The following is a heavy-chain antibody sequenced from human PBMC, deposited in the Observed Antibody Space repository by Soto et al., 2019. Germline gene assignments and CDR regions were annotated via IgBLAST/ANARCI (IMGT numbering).Heavy chain of an antibody. CDR1: GYTFTGHY. J-gene: IGHJ4*02. Sequence: EASVKVSCKASGYTFTGHYIHWVRQAPEQGPEWMGEIGPESGATRYAQKFQGRVTMTRDMSITTVYMELNNLSPDDTAVYYCGRGRSGQIVVFYWGQGTPVTV. V-gene: IGHV1-2*02. CDR3: GRGRSGQIVVFY. D-gene: IGHD5-12*01. CDR2: IGPESGAT.